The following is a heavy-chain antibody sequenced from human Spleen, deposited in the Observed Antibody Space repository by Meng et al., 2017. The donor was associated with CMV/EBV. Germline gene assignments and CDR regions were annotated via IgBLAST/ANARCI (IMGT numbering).Heavy chain of an antibody. CDR1: GFTFSTYA. CDR2: ISYDGSNK. J-gene: IGHJ5*02. V-gene: IGHV3-30-3*01. CDR3: AKTDGYSGYEAAFDP. D-gene: IGHD5-12*01. Sequence: GGSLRLSCAASGFTFSTYAMHWVRQAPGKGLEWVAVISYDGSNKYYVDSVKGRFTISRDNSKNTLYLQMNSLRAEDTAVYYCAKTDGYSGYEAAFDPWGQGTLVTVSS.